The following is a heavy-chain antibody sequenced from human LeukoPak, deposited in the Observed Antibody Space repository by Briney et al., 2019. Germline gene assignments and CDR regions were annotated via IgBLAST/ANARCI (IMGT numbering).Heavy chain of an antibody. V-gene: IGHV4-59*01. J-gene: IGHJ4*02. Sequence: PSETLSLTCSVSGGSISSYYWSWIRQPPGKGLEWIGYISYTGSTNYNPSLKSRVTISVDTSKNQFSLKLSSVTVADTAVYYCVGGRENYYDFDYWGQGTLVTVSS. CDR1: GGSISSYY. CDR2: ISYTGST. D-gene: IGHD3-16*01. CDR3: VGGRENYYDFDY.